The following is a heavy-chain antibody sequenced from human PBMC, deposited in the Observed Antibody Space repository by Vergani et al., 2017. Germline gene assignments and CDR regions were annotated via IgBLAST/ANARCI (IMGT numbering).Heavy chain of an antibody. D-gene: IGHD3-9*01. V-gene: IGHV3-74*03. Sequence: DVHLAESGGGFFQPGGSLRLSCSASGFSFNSYWMHWVRQVPGKGLLWVSRIKSDGSITAYADSVKGRFTISRDNAQNTLYLQMNSLRVEDTGVYYCARARXIETCYMSNWLDSCVQGTLVTVSS. J-gene: IGHJ5*01. CDR3: ARARXIETCYMSNWLDS. CDR1: GFSFNSYW. CDR2: IKSDGSIT.